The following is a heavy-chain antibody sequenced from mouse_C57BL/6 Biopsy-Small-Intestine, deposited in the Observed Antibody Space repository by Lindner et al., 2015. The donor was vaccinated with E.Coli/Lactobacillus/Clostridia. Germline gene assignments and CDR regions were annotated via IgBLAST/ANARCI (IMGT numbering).Heavy chain of an antibody. D-gene: IGHD2-3*01. CDR1: GYSFTDYN. V-gene: IGHV1-39*01. CDR3: ARSVYDGYPEGFAY. J-gene: IGHJ3*01. Sequence: VQLQESGPELVKPGASVKISCKASGYSFTDYNMNWVKQSNGKSLEWIGVINPNYGTTSYNQKFKGKATLTVDQSSSTAYMQLNSLTSEDSAVYFCARSVYDGYPEGFAYWGQGTLVTVSA. CDR2: INPNYGTT.